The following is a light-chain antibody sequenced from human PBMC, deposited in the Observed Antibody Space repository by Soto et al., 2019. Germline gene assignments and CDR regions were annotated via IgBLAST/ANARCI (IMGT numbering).Light chain of an antibody. CDR1: QSVNSGY. V-gene: IGKV3-20*01. CDR3: QRYLASPPWT. CDR2: GTS. Sequence: EVVLTQSPGTLSLSPGERAILSCRASQSVNSGYLAWYQQKPGQAPRLLIYGTSIRAAGIPDRFSGSGSGTDYTPTNSRLEPEDSAVSSCQRYLASPPWTFGQGTKVE. J-gene: IGKJ1*01.